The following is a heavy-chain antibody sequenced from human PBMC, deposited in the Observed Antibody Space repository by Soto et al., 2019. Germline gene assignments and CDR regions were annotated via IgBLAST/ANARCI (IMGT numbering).Heavy chain of an antibody. D-gene: IGHD3-22*01. CDR3: ARDILYDSSGYNV. V-gene: IGHV4-31*03. CDR1: GGSISSGGYY. J-gene: IGHJ4*02. Sequence: SETLSLTCTVSGGSISSGGYYWSWIRQHPGKGLEWIGYIYYSGSTYYNPSLKSRVTISVDTSKNQFSLKLSSVTAADTAVYYCARDILYDSSGYNVWGLGTLVTVSS. CDR2: IYYSGST.